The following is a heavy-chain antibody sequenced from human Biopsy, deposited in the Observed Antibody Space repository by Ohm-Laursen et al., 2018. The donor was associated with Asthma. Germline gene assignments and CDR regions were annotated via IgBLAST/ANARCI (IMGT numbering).Heavy chain of an antibody. J-gene: IGHJ4*02. CDR2: ISYDGSSI. Sequence: SLRLSCAASRFTYEMHWVRQAPGKGLEWVAVISYDGSSIYYADSVKGRFTISRDNSKNTLSLQMDSLTAEDTAVYYCAREGVAGTHIEDWGQGTLVTVSS. CDR1: RFTYE. D-gene: IGHD6-19*01. V-gene: IGHV3-30*19. CDR3: AREGVAGTHIED.